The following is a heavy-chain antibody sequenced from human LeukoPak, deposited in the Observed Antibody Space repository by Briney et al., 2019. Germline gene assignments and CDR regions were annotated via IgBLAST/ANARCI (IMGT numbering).Heavy chain of an antibody. V-gene: IGHV4-39*01. Sequence: PSETLSLTCAVSGGSISSTSHYWGWIRQPPGKGLEWIGSIYYSGSTHYNSSLKSRVTISVDTSKNQFPLKLRSVTAADTAVYYCARLRTTSHDAYDIWGQGTMVTVSS. CDR1: GGSISSTSHY. CDR3: ARLRTTSHDAYDI. J-gene: IGHJ3*02. CDR2: IYYSGST. D-gene: IGHD2-2*01.